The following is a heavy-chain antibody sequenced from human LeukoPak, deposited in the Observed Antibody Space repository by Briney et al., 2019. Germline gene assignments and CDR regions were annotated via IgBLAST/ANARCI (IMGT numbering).Heavy chain of an antibody. CDR3: ARERRGSYWFDP. D-gene: IGHD2-15*01. J-gene: IGHJ5*02. V-gene: IGHV1-2*02. CDR2: INPNSGGT. Sequence: ASVKVSCKASGYTFTGYYMHWVRQAPGQGLEWMGWINPNSGGTNYAQKFQGRVTMTRNTSISTAYMELSSLRSEDTAVYYCARERRGSYWFDPWGQGTLVTVSS. CDR1: GYTFTGYY.